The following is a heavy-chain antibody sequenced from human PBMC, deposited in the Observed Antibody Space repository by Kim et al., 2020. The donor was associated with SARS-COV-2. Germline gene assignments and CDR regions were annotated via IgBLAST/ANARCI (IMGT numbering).Heavy chain of an antibody. CDR2: INHSGST. CDR1: GGSFSGYY. J-gene: IGHJ3*02. Sequence: SETLSLTCAVYGGSFSGYYWSWIRQPPGKGLEWIGEINHSGSTNYNPSLKSRVTISVDTSKNQFSLKLSSVTAADTAVYYCARQPSIWFGPRSKGTGAFDIWGQGTMVTVSS. CDR3: ARQPSIWFGPRSKGTGAFDI. D-gene: IGHD3-10*01. V-gene: IGHV4-34*01.